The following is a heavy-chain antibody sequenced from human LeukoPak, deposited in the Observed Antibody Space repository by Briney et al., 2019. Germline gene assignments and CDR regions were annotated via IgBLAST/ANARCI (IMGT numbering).Heavy chain of an antibody. CDR3: ARPALGYCSSTSCSEDY. D-gene: IGHD2-2*01. CDR2: INHSGST. V-gene: IGHV4-34*01. Sequence: PSETLSLTCAVYGGSFSGYYWSWIRQPPGKGLEWIGEINHSGSTNYNPSLKSRVTISVDTSKNQFSLKLSSVTAADTAVYYCARPALGYCSSTSCSEDYWGQGTLVTVYS. CDR1: GGSFSGYY. J-gene: IGHJ4*02.